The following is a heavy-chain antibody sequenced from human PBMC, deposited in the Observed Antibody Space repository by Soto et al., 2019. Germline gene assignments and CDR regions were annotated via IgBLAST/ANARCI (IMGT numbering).Heavy chain of an antibody. CDR1: GGTFSTFG. CDR2: IIPIFNTA. D-gene: IGHD6-19*01. J-gene: IGHJ5*02. V-gene: IGHV1-69*06. Sequence: QEQLVQSGAEVKKPGSSVKVSCKVSGGTFSTFGISWVRQAPGQGLEWMGGIIPIFNTAKYAQKFQGRVTITADKSTSTVHMELSSLRSEDTAVYYCARQTVSSGWHYGNWFDPWGQGTLVTVSS. CDR3: ARQTVSSGWHYGNWFDP.